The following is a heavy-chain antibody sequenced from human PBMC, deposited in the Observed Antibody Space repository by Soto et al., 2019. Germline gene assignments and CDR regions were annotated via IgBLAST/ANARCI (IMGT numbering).Heavy chain of an antibody. CDR2: IGTVFDT. D-gene: IGHD3-10*01. CDR1: GFSFSTCD. CDR3: ARGRSNDFGSSPPPKFDP. J-gene: IGHJ5*02. V-gene: IGHV3-13*01. Sequence: GGSLRLSCVASGFSFSTCDLHWVRQVTGKGLEWVSAIGTVFDTYYADSVKGRFTISRENAKNSVYLQMNRLRAGDTAVYYCARGRSNDFGSSPPPKFDPWGQGALVTVSS.